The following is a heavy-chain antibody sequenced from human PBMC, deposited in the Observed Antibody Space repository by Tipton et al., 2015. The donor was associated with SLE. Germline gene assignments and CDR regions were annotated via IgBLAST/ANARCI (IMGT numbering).Heavy chain of an antibody. CDR3: ARSGDDYVWGSRMPFDI. CDR1: GGSFSGYY. Sequence: TLSLTCAVYGGSFSGYYWSWIRQPPGKGLEWIGEINHSGSTNYNPSLKSRFTISVDTSKNQFSLKLSSVTAADTAVYYCARSGDDYVWGSRMPFDIWGQGTMVTVSS. J-gene: IGHJ3*02. CDR2: INHSGST. V-gene: IGHV4-34*01. D-gene: IGHD3-16*01.